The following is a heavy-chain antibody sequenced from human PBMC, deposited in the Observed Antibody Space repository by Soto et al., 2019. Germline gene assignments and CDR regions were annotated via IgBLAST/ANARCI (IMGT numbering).Heavy chain of an antibody. V-gene: IGHV4-34*01. CDR1: GGSFIGYY. Sequence: SETLSLTCAVYGGSFIGYYWSWIRQPPGKGLEWIGEINHSGSTNYNPSLKSRVTISVDTSKNQFSLKLSSVTAADTAVYYCARAYSGYDRGFLDYWGQGTLVTVSS. CDR2: INHSGST. J-gene: IGHJ4*02. D-gene: IGHD5-12*01. CDR3: ARAYSGYDRGFLDY.